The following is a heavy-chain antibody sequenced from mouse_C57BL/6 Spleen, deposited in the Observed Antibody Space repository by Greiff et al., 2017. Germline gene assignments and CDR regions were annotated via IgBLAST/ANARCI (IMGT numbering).Heavy chain of an antibody. D-gene: IGHD1-1*01. CDR1: GYTFTSYW. CDR2: IYPGSGST. V-gene: IGHV1-55*01. CDR3: ARPYYYGGSTWYFDV. Sequence: VQLQQSGAELVKPWASVTMSCKASGYTFTSYWITWVKQMPGHGLEWIGDIYPGSGSTNYNEKYNSKATMAVDTSCSTAYMQLSSLTSEDSAVYYCARPYYYGGSTWYFDVWGTGTTVTVSS. J-gene: IGHJ1*03.